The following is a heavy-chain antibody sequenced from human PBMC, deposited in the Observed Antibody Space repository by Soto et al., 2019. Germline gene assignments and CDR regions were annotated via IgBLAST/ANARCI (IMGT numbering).Heavy chain of an antibody. CDR2: IYHSGST. V-gene: IGHV4-4*02. D-gene: IGHD2-15*01. Sequence: PSETLSLTCAVSGGSISSSDWWSCVRQPPGKGLEWIGGIYHSGSTNYNPSLKSRVTISVDTSKNQFSLKLSSVTAADTAVYYCARHTPAISISDHWGQATLVTVSS. CDR1: GGSISSSDW. CDR3: ARHTPAISISDH. J-gene: IGHJ4*02.